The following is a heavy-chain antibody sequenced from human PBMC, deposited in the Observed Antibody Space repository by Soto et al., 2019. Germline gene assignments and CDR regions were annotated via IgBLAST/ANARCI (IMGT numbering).Heavy chain of an antibody. Sequence: QVQLQESGPGLVKPSGTLSLTCAVSGGSISSSNWWSWVRQPPGKGLQWIGEIYHSGSTNYNPSLKRRVTISIDNSKNQVSLKLSYVTAADTAVYYCARVSAVAGSFEYWGQGTLVTVSS. CDR2: IYHSGST. D-gene: IGHD6-19*01. CDR3: ARVSAVAGSFEY. CDR1: GGSISSSNW. V-gene: IGHV4-4*02. J-gene: IGHJ4*02.